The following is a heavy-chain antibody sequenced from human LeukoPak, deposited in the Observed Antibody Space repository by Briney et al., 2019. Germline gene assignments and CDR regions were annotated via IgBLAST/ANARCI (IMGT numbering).Heavy chain of an antibody. Sequence: GGSLRLSCAASGFTFSSYGMHWVRQAPGKGLEWVAVISYDGSNKYYADSVKGRFTISRDNSKNTLYLQMNSLRAEDTAVYYCAKTADEKYYFDYWGQGTLVTVSS. CDR3: AKTADEKYYFDY. D-gene: IGHD6-13*01. V-gene: IGHV3-30*18. J-gene: IGHJ4*02. CDR1: GFTFSSYG. CDR2: ISYDGSNK.